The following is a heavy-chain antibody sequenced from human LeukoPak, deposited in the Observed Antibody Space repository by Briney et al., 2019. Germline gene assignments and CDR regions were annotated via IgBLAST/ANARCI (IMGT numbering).Heavy chain of an antibody. Sequence: GASVKVSCKASGYTFTSYGISWVRQAPGQGLEWMGWISAYNGNTNYAQKLQGRVTMTTDTSTSTAYMELRSLRSEDTAMYYCAREEDYADYTNWLDPWGQGTLVIVSS. CDR2: ISAYNGNT. D-gene: IGHD4-17*01. J-gene: IGHJ5*02. V-gene: IGHV1-18*01. CDR1: GYTFTSYG. CDR3: AREEDYADYTNWLDP.